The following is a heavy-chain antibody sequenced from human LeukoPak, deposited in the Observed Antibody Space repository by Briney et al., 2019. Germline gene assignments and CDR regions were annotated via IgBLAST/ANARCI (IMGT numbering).Heavy chain of an antibody. CDR3: ARSYSSGWYYFDY. CDR2: IIPIFGTA. J-gene: IGHJ4*02. Sequence: GASVKVSCKASGGTFSSYAISWVRQAPGQGLEWMGGIIPIFGTANYAQKFQGRVTITADESTSTAYMELSSLRSDDTAVYYCARSYSSGWYYFDYWGQGTLVTVSS. D-gene: IGHD6-19*01. V-gene: IGHV1-69*01. CDR1: GGTFSSYA.